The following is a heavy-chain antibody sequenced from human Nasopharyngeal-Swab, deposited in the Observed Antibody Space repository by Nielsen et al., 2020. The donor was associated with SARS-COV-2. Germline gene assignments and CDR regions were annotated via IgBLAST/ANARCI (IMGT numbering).Heavy chain of an antibody. Sequence: SETLSLTCPVSGGSVSSGSYYWSWIRQPPGKGLEWIGYIYYSGSTNYNPSLKSRVTISVDTSKNQFSLKLSSVTAADTAVYYCARRAGSSWNFDYWGQGTLVTVSS. V-gene: IGHV4-61*01. CDR1: GGSVSSGSYY. CDR2: IYYSGST. CDR3: ARRAGSSWNFDY. J-gene: IGHJ4*02. D-gene: IGHD6-13*01.